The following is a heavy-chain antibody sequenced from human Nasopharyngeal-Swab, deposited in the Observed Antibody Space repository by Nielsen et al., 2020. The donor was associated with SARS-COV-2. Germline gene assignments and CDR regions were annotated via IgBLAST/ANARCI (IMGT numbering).Heavy chain of an antibody. V-gene: IGHV1-3*01. J-gene: IGHJ6*02. D-gene: IGHD3-10*01. CDR3: ARDGTGVWFREHYYYYGMDV. CDR1: GYTFTSYA. Sequence: ASVKVSCKASGYTFTSYAMHWVRQAPGQRLEWMGWINAGNGNTKYSQKFQGRVTITRDTSASTAYMELSSLRSEDTAVYYCARDGTGVWFREHYYYYGMDVWAKGPRSPSP. CDR2: INAGNGNT.